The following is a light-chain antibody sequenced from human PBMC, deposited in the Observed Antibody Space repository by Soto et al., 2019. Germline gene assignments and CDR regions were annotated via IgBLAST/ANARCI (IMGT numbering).Light chain of an antibody. CDR3: QQYSGSPNT. V-gene: IGKV3-15*01. Sequence: EIVMTQSPATLSVSPGERATLSCRASQSVSSNLAWYQQKPGQAPRLLIYGASTRATGIPARFSGSGSGTEFTLTISSLQSEDFAVYYCQQYSGSPNTFGQGTKLEIK. CDR2: GAS. J-gene: IGKJ2*01. CDR1: QSVSSN.